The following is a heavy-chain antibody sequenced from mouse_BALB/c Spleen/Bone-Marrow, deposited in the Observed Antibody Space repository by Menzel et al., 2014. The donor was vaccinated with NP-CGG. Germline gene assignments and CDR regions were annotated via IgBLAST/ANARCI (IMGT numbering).Heavy chain of an antibody. CDR1: GYTFTAYV. D-gene: IGHD2-3*01. CDR3: AREGWLLRFDY. J-gene: IGHJ2*01. Sequence: VQLQQPGPELVKPGASVKMSCKASGYTFTAYVMHWVKQKPGQGLEWIGYINPYNDGTNYIEKFKGKATLTSDIPSSTAYMELSSLTSEDSAVYYCAREGWLLRFDYWGQGTTPTVSS. V-gene: IGHV1-14*01. CDR2: INPYNDGT.